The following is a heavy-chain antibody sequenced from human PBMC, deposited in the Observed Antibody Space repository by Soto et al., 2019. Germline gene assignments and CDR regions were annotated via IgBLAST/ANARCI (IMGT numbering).Heavy chain of an antibody. D-gene: IGHD6-13*01. J-gene: IGHJ4*02. CDR3: ARDIAAAGTENYFDY. V-gene: IGHV3-30-3*01. Sequence: QVQLVESGGGVVQPGRSLRLSCAASGFTFSSYAMHWVRQAPGKGLEWVAVISYDGSNKYYADSVKGRFIISRDNSKNTLYLQMNSLRAEDTAVYYCARDIAAAGTENYFDYWGQGTLVTVSS. CDR1: GFTFSSYA. CDR2: ISYDGSNK.